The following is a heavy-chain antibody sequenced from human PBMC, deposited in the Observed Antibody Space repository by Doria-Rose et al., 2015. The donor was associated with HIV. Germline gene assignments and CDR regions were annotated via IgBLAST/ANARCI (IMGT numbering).Heavy chain of an antibody. D-gene: IGHD6-13*01. CDR2: LCSDDER. CDR1: GVSLSSPGMG. V-gene: IGHV2-26*01. J-gene: IGHJ4*02. Sequence: QITLKESGPVLVKPTETLTLTCTVSGVSLSSPGMGVSWIRQPPGKALEWLANLCSDDERSYRTALKSRLTISRATSKSQVVRTMTDMDPVDTATYYCARIKSSRWYHKYYFDFWGQGTLVIVSA. CDR3: ARIKSSRWYHKYYFDF.